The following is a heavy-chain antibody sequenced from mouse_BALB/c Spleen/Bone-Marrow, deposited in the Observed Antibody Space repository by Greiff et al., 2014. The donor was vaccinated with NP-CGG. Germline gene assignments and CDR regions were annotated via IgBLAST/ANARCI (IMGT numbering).Heavy chain of an antibody. V-gene: IGHV1-15*01. CDR1: GYTFTDYE. Sequence: VQRVESGAELVRPGASVTLSCKASGYTFTDYEMHWLKQTPVHGLEWIGAIDPETGGTAYNQKFKGSATPTTDKSSSTAYMELRSLTSEDSAVYYCTRLDSSGYGAYWGQGTLVTVSA. D-gene: IGHD3-2*01. J-gene: IGHJ3*01. CDR3: TRLDSSGYGAY. CDR2: IDPETGGT.